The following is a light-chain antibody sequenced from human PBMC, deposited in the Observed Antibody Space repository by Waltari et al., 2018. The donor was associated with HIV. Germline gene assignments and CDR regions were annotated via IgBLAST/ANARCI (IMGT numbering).Light chain of an antibody. J-gene: IGKJ2*01. CDR3: HQFGSSTSYT. Sequence: EIVLTQSPATLSLSPGERATLSCGASQTVSNNYLAWYQQKPGVAPRLLIYDASSRATGVPDRFSGSGSGTDYTLTIARLEPEDFAVYYCHQFGSSTSYTFDQGTKLEIK. CDR1: QTVSNNY. V-gene: IGKV3D-20*01. CDR2: DAS.